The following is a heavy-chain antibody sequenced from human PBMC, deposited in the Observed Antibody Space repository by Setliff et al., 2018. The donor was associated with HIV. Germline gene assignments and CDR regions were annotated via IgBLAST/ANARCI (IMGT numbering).Heavy chain of an antibody. CDR1: GYSFTSYW. D-gene: IGHD3-10*01. J-gene: IGHJ6*02. CDR2: IYPGDSDT. V-gene: IGHV5-51*01. CDR3: ARFGFGELPYYYGMDV. Sequence: LKISCKGSGYSFTSYWIGWVRQMPGKGLEWMGIIYPGDSDTRYSPSFQGQVTISADKSISTAYLQWSSLKASDTAMYYCARFGFGELPYYYGMDVWGQGTTVTVSS.